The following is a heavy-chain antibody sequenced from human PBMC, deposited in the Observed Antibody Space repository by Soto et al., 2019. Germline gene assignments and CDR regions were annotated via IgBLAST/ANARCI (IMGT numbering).Heavy chain of an antibody. CDR2: IQSKVDGGAT. V-gene: IGHV3-15*01. J-gene: IGHJ4*02. Sequence: EVQLVEFGGGLVKPGGSLRLSCEASGLPFSNAWMNWVRQAPGKGLEWIGLIQSKVDGGATDLASPVKDRFSISRDDSKNTVYLQMNSLKIEDTAVYYCHGSGGLGDFWGPGTLVTVSS. CDR1: GLPFSNAW. CDR3: HGSGGLGDF. D-gene: IGHD5-12*01.